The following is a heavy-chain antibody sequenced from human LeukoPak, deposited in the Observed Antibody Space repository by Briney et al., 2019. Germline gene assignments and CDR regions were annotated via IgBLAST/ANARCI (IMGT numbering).Heavy chain of an antibody. CDR3: ARGAAAADLSDNWFDP. Sequence: SVKVSCKASGGTFSSYAISWVRQAPGQGLEWMGGIIPIFGTANYAQKFQGRVTITADESTSTAYMELSSLRSEDTAVYYCARGAAAADLSDNWFDPWGQGTLVTVSS. V-gene: IGHV1-69*13. D-gene: IGHD6-13*01. J-gene: IGHJ5*02. CDR1: GGTFSSYA. CDR2: IIPIFGTA.